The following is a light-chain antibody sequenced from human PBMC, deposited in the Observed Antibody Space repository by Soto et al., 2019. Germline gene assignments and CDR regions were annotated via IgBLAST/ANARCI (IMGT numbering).Light chain of an antibody. CDR3: QQSYSNLYS. V-gene: IGKV3-15*01. CDR2: GAS. J-gene: IGKJ2*01. Sequence: EIVMTQSPATLSVSPGERATLSCRASQSVSSDLAWYQQKPGRSPRLLIYGASTRATGVPARFSGSGSGTEFTLTISSLQSEDFATYYCQQSYSNLYSFGQGTKLEIK. CDR1: QSVSSD.